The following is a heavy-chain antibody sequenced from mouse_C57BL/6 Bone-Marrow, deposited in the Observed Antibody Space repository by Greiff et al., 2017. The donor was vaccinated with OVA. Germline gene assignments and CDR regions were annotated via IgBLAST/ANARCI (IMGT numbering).Heavy chain of an antibody. D-gene: IGHD2-4*01. CDR1: GYTFTDYN. CDR2: INPNNGGT. V-gene: IGHV1-18*01. J-gene: IGHJ1*03. Sequence: EVQLQQSGPELVKPGASVKIPCKASGYTFTDYNMDWVKQSHGKSLGWIGDINPNNGGTIYNQKFKGKATLTVDKSSSTAYMELRSLTSEDTAFYYCARRGYDYDWYFDVWGTGTTVTVSS. CDR3: ARRGYDYDWYFDV.